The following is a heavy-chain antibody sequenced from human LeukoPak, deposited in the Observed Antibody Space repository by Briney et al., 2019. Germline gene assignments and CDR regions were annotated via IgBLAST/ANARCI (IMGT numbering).Heavy chain of an antibody. D-gene: IGHD4-17*01. CDR1: GFTFSSYA. CDR3: AKGCFKRTVTVDY. CDR2: ISGSGGST. V-gene: IGHV3-23*01. Sequence: GASLRLSCAASGFTFSSYAMSWVRQAPGKGLEWVSAISGSGGSTYYADSVKGRFTISRDNSKNTLYMQMNSLRAEDTAVYYCAKGCFKRTVTVDYWGQGTLVTVSS. J-gene: IGHJ4*02.